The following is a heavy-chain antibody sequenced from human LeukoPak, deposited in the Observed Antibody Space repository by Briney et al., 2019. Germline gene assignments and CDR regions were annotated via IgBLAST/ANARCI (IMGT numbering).Heavy chain of an antibody. D-gene: IGHD1-26*01. CDR2: IQYDGGNQ. CDR3: AKDRGSYFSHDAFDI. J-gene: IGHJ3*02. Sequence: GGSLRLSCAASGFTFSSYGMHWVRQAPGKGLEWVAYIQYDGGNQQYADSVKGRFSISRDRSKNIPYLQMNSLRPEDTAVYYCAKDRGSYFSHDAFDIWGQGTMVTVSS. V-gene: IGHV3-30*02. CDR1: GFTFSSYG.